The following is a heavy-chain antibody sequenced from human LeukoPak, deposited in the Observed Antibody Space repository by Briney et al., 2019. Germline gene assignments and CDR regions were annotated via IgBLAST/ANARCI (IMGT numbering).Heavy chain of an antibody. CDR1: GFSLSTSGVA. Sequence: SGPTLVKPTQTLTLTCTFSGFSLSTSGVAVGWIRQPPGKALDWLALIYWDDDKRYSASLKSRLTITKDTSKNQVVLTMTNMDPVDTATYYCAHSVVQRLARGGFDYWGQGTLVTVSS. CDR2: IYWDDDK. D-gene: IGHD3-16*01. J-gene: IGHJ4*02. CDR3: AHSVVQRLARGGFDY. V-gene: IGHV2-5*02.